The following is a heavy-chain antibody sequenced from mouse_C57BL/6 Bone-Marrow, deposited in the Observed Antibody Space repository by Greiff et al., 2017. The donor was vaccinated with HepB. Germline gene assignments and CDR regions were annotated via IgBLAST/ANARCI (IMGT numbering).Heavy chain of an antibody. J-gene: IGHJ2*01. CDR1: GYTFTSYG. V-gene: IGHV1-81*01. CDR2: IYPRSGNT. CDR3: VRAPILYYFDY. Sequence: VQLVESGAELARPGASVKLSCKASGYTFTSYGISWVKQRTGQGLEWIGEIYPRSGNTYYNEKFKGKAILTADKSSSTAYMELRSLTSEDSAVYFCVRAPILYYFDYWGQGTTLTVSS.